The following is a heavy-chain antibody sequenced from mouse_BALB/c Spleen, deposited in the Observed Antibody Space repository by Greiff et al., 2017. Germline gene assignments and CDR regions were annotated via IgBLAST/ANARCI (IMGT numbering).Heavy chain of an antibody. D-gene: IGHD2-14*01. J-gene: IGHJ4*01. CDR3: ARHNRYEGAMDY. V-gene: IGHV5-6-2*01. Sequence: EVQGVESGGGLVKLGGSLKLSCAASGFTFSSYYMSWVRQTPEKRLELVAAINSNGGSTYYPDTVKGRFTISRDNAKNTLYLQMSSLKSEDTALYYCARHNRYEGAMDYWGQGTSVTVSS. CDR2: INSNGGST. CDR1: GFTFSSYY.